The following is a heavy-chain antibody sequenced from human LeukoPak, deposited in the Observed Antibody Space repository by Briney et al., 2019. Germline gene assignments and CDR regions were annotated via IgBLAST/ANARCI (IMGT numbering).Heavy chain of an antibody. D-gene: IGHD3-16*01. CDR3: AGDGMITAYAFDI. J-gene: IGHJ3*02. CDR2: INSSGDYT. Sequence: GGSLRLSCAASGFTFSSQAMNWVRQAPGKGLEWVSTINSSGDYTCYADSVKGRFTISRDNAKNSLYLQMNSLRAEDTAVYYCAGDGMITAYAFDIWGQGTMVTVSS. CDR1: GFTFSSQA. V-gene: IGHV3-21*01.